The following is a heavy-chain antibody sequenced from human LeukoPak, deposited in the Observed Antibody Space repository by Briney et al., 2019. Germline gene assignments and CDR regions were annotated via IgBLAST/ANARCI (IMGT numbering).Heavy chain of an antibody. V-gene: IGHV3-30*18. CDR1: GVSLSHYG. CDR2: KSYEGGTQ. Sequence: AGSLRLSCAAPGVSLSHYGIHGLHQAPGNGRHWVAVKSYEGGTQHYAVSRNGGSIISKDNPRNTLYLQMNTLRTDDTAGYCCAKEGTTQVSTWYDLWGEGTQVIVSS. D-gene: IGHD1-1*01. CDR3: AKEGTTQVSTWYDL. J-gene: IGHJ5*02.